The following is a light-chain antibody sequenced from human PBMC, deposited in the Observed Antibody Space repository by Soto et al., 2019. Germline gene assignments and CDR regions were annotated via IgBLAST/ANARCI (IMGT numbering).Light chain of an antibody. J-gene: IGLJ2*01. V-gene: IGLV1-47*02. Sequence: QAVVTQPPSASGTPGQRVTISCSGSGSNIGSNYVYWYQQLPGTAPKLLIHSNNRRPSGVPDRLSGSKSGTSASLAISGLRSEDEADYYCAAWDDSLSVVVFGGGTQLTVL. CDR3: AAWDDSLSVVV. CDR2: SNN. CDR1: GSNIGSNY.